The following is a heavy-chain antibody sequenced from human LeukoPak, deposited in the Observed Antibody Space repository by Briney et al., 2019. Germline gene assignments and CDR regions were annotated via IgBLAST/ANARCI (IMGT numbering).Heavy chain of an antibody. CDR2: INPSGGST. V-gene: IGHV1-46*01. J-gene: IGHJ5*02. Sequence: GASVKVSCKASGYTFTSYYMHWVRQAPGQGLEWMGIINPSGGSTSYAQKFQGRVTMTRDTSTSTVYMELSSLRSEDTAVYYCARAYNNYDSSGYYSTGLNWFDPWGQGTLVTVSS. CDR1: GYTFTSYY. CDR3: ARAYNNYDSSGYYSTGLNWFDP. D-gene: IGHD3-22*01.